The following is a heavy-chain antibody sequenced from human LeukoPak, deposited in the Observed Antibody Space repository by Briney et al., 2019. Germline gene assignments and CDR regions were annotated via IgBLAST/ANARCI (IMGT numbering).Heavy chain of an antibody. Sequence: GSLRLSCAASEFTFSSYAMSWVRQAPGKGLEWVSAISASGTSTYYADSVKGRFTISRDNSKNTLYLQMSSLRAEDTAVYYCAKSQHGVAPNWFDPWGQGTLVTVSS. J-gene: IGHJ5*02. V-gene: IGHV3-23*01. CDR2: ISASGTST. CDR3: AKSQHGVAPNWFDP. CDR1: EFTFSSYA. D-gene: IGHD3-3*01.